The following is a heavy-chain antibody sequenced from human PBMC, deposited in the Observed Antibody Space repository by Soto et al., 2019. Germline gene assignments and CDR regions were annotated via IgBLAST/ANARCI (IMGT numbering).Heavy chain of an antibody. V-gene: IGHV4-59*02. CDR2: IYNSGRT. Sequence: PSETLSLTCTVSGASVSSYFWSWVRQPPGKGLEWIGYIYNSGRTNYNPSLKSRVTISLDTSDNDFSLRLTSLTAADTAVYYCVRVHSGWSSGHGLDVWGQGTTVTVSS. CDR3: VRVHSGWSSGHGLDV. J-gene: IGHJ6*02. D-gene: IGHD6-19*01. CDR1: GASVSSYF.